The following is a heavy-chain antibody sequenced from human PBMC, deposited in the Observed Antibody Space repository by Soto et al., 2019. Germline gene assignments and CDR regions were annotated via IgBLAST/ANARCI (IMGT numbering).Heavy chain of an antibody. V-gene: IGHV3-64D*06. Sequence: AGGSLRLSCSVSGFTFSKYAMHWVRQAPGKGLEYVSGITSDGDSTWHADSVKDRFTISRDNSKNTLFLQMSSLRVEDTAIYFCVKGNQLLRYYFEFWGPGTLVT. CDR2: ITSDGDST. J-gene: IGHJ4*01. D-gene: IGHD2-15*01. CDR3: VKGNQLLRYYFEF. CDR1: GFTFSKYA.